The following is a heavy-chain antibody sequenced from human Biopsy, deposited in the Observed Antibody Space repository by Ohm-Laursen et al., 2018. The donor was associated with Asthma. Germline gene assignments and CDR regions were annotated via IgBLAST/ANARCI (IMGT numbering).Heavy chain of an antibody. CDR3: ARDPHNSYLAPLRTKFNYYYYGMDV. Sequence: GASVKVSCNASGGTFSSYAISWARQAPGQGLEWMGGIIPIFGTANYAQKFQGRVTITADESTSTAYMELSSLRSEDTAVYYCARDPHNSYLAPLRTKFNYYYYGMDVWGQGTTVTVSS. CDR2: IIPIFGTA. J-gene: IGHJ6*02. V-gene: IGHV1-69*13. CDR1: GGTFSSYA. D-gene: IGHD1-7*01.